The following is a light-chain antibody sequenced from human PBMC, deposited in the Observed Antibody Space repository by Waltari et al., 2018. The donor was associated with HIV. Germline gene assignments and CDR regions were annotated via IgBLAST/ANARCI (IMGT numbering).Light chain of an antibody. V-gene: IGKV4-1*01. Sequence: DIVMTQSPESLSVSLGERASINCKSSQSLLYTSNNKNFLAWYQQKPGQPPKLLIYWAFTRESGVPDRFSGSGSGTDFTLTISGLQADDVAIYYCQQYYTTPLTFGGGTKVEI. CDR1: QSLLYTSNNKNF. J-gene: IGKJ4*01. CDR2: WAF. CDR3: QQYYTTPLT.